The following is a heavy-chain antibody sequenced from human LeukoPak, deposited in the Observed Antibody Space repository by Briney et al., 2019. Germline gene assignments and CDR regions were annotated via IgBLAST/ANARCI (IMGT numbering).Heavy chain of an antibody. CDR1: GFTFNSYG. CDR3: AKGRKQVLRYLDRDYYMDV. Sequence: GGSLRLSCAASGFTFNSYGMHWVRQAPGKGLEWVAFIRSDGSNKYYADSVKGRFTISRDNSKNTLYLQMNSLKPEDTAVYYCAKGRKQVLRYLDRDYYMDVWGKGTTVTISS. V-gene: IGHV3-30*02. J-gene: IGHJ6*03. CDR2: IRSDGSNK. D-gene: IGHD3-9*01.